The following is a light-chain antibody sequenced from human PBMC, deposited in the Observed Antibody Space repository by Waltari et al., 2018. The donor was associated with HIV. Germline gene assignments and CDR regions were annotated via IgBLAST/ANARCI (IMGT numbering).Light chain of an antibody. CDR3: CAYAGGLE. Sequence: QSALTQTASVSGSPGQSITISCPGTSSDVGSYNLVSWYPISPGKAPKLIIYEDNKRPSGVSNRFSGSKSADTASLTISGLQAEDEADYYCCAYAGGLEFGGGTKLTVL. V-gene: IGLV2-23*01. CDR1: SSDVGSYNL. J-gene: IGLJ2*01. CDR2: EDN.